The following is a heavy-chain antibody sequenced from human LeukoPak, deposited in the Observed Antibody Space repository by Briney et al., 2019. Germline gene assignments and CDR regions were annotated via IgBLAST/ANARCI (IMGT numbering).Heavy chain of an antibody. V-gene: IGHV4-30-2*01. Sequence: QTSETLSLTCTVSGGSISSGGYYWSWIRQPPGKGLEWIGYIYHSGSTYYNPSLKSRVTISVDKSKNQFSLKLSSVTAADTAVYYCARAPITMVRGVMVWGFDPWGQGTLVTVSS. CDR1: GGSISSGGYY. J-gene: IGHJ5*02. CDR2: IYHSGST. D-gene: IGHD3-10*01. CDR3: ARAPITMVRGVMVWGFDP.